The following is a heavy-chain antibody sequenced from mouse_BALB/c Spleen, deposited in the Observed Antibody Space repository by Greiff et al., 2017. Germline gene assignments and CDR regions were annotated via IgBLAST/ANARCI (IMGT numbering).Heavy chain of an antibody. D-gene: IGHD2-1*01. Sequence: EVKLMESGPELVKPGASVKISCKASGYTFTDYNMHWVKQSHGKSLEWIGYIYPYNGGTGYNQKFKSKATLTVDNSSSTAYMELRSLTSEDSAVYYCAREGYYGNYEGFAYWGQGTLVTVSA. V-gene: IGHV1S29*02. J-gene: IGHJ3*01. CDR1: GYTFTDYN. CDR2: IYPYNGGT. CDR3: AREGYYGNYEGFAY.